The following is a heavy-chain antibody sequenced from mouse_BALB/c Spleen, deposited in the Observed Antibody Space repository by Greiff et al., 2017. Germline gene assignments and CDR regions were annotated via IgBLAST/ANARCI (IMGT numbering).Heavy chain of an antibody. CDR2: IYPGDGDT. V-gene: IGHV1-82*01. J-gene: IGHJ2*01. Sequence: QVQLKQSGPELVKPGASVKISCKASGYAFSSSWMNWVKQRPGQGLEWIGRIYPGDGDTNYNGKFKGKATLTADKSSSTAYMQLSSLTSVDSAVYFCARNGYGYYFDYWGQGTTLTVSS. CDR1: GYAFSSSW. D-gene: IGHD1-2*01. CDR3: ARNGYGYYFDY.